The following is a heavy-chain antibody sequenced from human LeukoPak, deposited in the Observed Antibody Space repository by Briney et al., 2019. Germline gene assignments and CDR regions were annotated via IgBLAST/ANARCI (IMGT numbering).Heavy chain of an antibody. CDR2: ISGSGGST. J-gene: IGHJ4*02. D-gene: IGHD4-17*01. CDR3: AAPMTTVTTASGY. V-gene: IGHV3-23*01. Sequence: GGSLRLSCAASGFTFSSYAMSWVRQAPGKGPEWVSAISGSGGSTYYADSVKGRFTISRDNSKNTLYLQMNSLRAEDTAVYYCAAPMTTVTTASGYWGQGTLVTVSS. CDR1: GFTFSSYA.